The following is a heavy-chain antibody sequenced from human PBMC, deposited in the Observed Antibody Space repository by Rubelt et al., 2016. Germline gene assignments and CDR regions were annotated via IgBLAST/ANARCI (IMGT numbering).Heavy chain of an antibody. CDR3: ARHPLSSGCPDY. Sequence: QLQLQESGPGLVKPSETLSLTCTVSGGFIRNNSYYWGWIRQPPGKGLEWIGSVYYSGRTSYSPSLKSRVTISVDTSKNQFSRDLTFVTAAYTAVYYCARHPLSSGCPDYWGQGTLVTVSS. D-gene: IGHD6-19*01. V-gene: IGHV4-39*07. CDR1: GGFIRNNSYY. CDR2: VYYSGRT. J-gene: IGHJ4*02.